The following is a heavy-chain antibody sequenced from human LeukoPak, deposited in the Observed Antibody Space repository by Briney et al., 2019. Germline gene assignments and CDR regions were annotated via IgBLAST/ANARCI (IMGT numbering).Heavy chain of an antibody. CDR3: ARVWEYTEYDSSAPFDY. Sequence: PGGSLRLPCAASGFTVSNNSMSWVRQAPGKGLEWVSFFYSGINTYYADFVKGRFTISRDNSKNTLYLQMNNLRAEDTAVYYCARVWEYTEYDSSAPFDYWGQGTLVTVSS. CDR1: GFTVSNNS. D-gene: IGHD3-22*01. V-gene: IGHV3-66*01. J-gene: IGHJ4*02. CDR2: FYSGINT.